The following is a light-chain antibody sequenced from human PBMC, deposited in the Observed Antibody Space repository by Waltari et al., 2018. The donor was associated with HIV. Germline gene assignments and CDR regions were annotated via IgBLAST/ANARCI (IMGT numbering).Light chain of an antibody. CDR2: ATS. CDR1: FSNIGAGYD. CDR3: QSYDSSLSGSV. Sequence: QSVLTQPPSVSGAPGQRVTISCTGIFSNIGAGYDVHWYQQLPGAAPKHLIFATSIRPSGVPDRFSGSKSVTSASLAITGLRAEDEADYYCQSYDSSLSGSVFGTGTKVTVL. J-gene: IGLJ1*01. V-gene: IGLV1-40*01.